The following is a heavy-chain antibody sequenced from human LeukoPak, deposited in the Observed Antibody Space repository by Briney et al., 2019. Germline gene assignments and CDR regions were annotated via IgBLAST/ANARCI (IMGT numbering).Heavy chain of an antibody. CDR3: ATLAVAGVFDY. V-gene: IGHV3-74*01. J-gene: IGHJ4*02. Sequence: GGSLRLSCAASGFTFSSYGMSWVRQAPGKGLVWVSRINSDGSSTSYADSVKGRFTISRDNSKNTLYLQMNSLRVEDTALYYCATLAVAGVFDYWGQGTLVTVSS. CDR2: INSDGSST. CDR1: GFTFSSYG. D-gene: IGHD6-19*01.